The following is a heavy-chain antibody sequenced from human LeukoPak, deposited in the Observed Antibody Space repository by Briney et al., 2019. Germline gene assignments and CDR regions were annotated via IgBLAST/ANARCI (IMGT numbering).Heavy chain of an antibody. D-gene: IGHD3-10*01. CDR2: FDPEDGET. Sequence: ASVKVSCKVSGYTLTELSMHWVRQAPGKGLEWMGGFDPEDGETIYAQEFQGRVTMTEDTSTDTAYMELSSLRSEDTAVYYCATGGYYGSGSFNWFDPWGQGTLVTVSS. V-gene: IGHV1-24*01. CDR3: ATGGYYGSGSFNWFDP. J-gene: IGHJ5*02. CDR1: GYTLTELS.